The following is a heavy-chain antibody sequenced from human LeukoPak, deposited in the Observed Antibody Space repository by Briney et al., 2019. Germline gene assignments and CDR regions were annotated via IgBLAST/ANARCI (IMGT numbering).Heavy chain of an antibody. Sequence: GGSLRLSCAASGFTLDDYAMHWVRQAPGKGLEWVSGISWNSGSIGYADSVKGRFTISRDNAKNSLYLQMNSLRAEDMALYYCAKDSRGYNWNYGPLFDYWGQGTLVTVSS. CDR3: AKDSRGYNWNYGPLFDY. CDR1: GFTLDDYA. V-gene: IGHV3-9*03. J-gene: IGHJ4*02. D-gene: IGHD1-7*01. CDR2: ISWNSGSI.